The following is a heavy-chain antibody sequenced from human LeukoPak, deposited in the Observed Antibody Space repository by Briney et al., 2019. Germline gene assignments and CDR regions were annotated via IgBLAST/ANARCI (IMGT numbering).Heavy chain of an antibody. CDR3: ARDFWGAYRVDFFDY. Sequence: GGSLRLSCAASGFTFSNYWMSWVRRAPGKGLEWVPNIKQDGSETYYVDSVRGRFTISRDNARNSLYLQMNSLRAEDTAVYYCARDFWGAYRVDFFDYWGQGTLVTVSS. J-gene: IGHJ4*02. CDR1: GFTFSNYW. V-gene: IGHV3-7*01. D-gene: IGHD3-3*01. CDR2: IKQDGSET.